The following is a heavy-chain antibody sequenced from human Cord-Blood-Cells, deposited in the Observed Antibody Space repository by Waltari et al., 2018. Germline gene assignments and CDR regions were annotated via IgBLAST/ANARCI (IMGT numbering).Heavy chain of an antibody. CDR1: GGSFSGYY. J-gene: IGHJ4*02. CDR2: INHDGST. Sequence: QVQLQQWGAGLLKPSETLSLTCAVYGGSFSGYYWSWIRQPPGKGLEWIGEINHDGSTNDNPSLKSRVTISVDTSKNQFSLKLSSVTAADTAVYYCARADSSGYDYWGQGTLVTVSS. V-gene: IGHV4-34*01. CDR3: ARADSSGYDY. D-gene: IGHD3-22*01.